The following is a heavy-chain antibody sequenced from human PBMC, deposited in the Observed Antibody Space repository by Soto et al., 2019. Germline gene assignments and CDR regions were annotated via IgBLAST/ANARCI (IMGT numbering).Heavy chain of an antibody. CDR1: GFSFNEAW. CDR2: IKTSAGGGAT. D-gene: IGHD2-15*01. Sequence: EVQLVESAEGLVKPGGSLRLSCVASGFSFNEAWMHWVRQAPGEGLEWVGRIKTSAGGGATDYAAPVQGRFTISRDDSKNALYLHMNSLRTEDTAIYYCTTGSVEGIWGQGTTVTVSS. CDR3: TTGSVEGI. V-gene: IGHV3-15*07. J-gene: IGHJ6*02.